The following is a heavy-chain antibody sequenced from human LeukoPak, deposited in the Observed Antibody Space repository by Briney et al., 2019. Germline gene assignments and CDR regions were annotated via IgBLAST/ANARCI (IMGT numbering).Heavy chain of an antibody. D-gene: IGHD3-9*01. J-gene: IGHJ4*02. V-gene: IGHV3-48*02. CDR1: GFTFSTYA. Sequence: GGSLRLSCAASGFTFSTYAMSWVRQAPGKGLEWVSYINHNGEMIFYPDFVKGRFTISRDNAKNSLYLQMNSLRDEDTAVYYCARDNDWAFHYWGQGTLVTVSS. CDR3: ARDNDWAFHY. CDR2: INHNGEMI.